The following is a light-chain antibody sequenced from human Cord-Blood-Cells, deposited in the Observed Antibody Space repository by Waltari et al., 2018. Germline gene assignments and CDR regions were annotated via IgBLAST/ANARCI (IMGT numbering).Light chain of an antibody. CDR3: CSYAGSSTLYV. CDR1: SIAVGRYNL. CDR2: EGS. J-gene: IGLJ1*01. V-gene: IGLV2-23*01. Sequence: QSALTQPASVSGSPGQSITISRTRTSIAVGRYNLVSWYQQHPGKATKLMIYEGSKRPSGVSNRFSGSKSGNTASLTISGLQAEDEADYYCCSYAGSSTLYVFGTGTKVTVL.